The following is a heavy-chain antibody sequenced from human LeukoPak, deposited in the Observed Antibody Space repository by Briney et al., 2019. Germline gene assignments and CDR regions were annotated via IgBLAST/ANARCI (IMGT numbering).Heavy chain of an antibody. Sequence: PGGSLRLSCAASGFTFSSYAMSWVRQAPGKGLEWVSAISGSGGSTYYADSVKGRFTISRDNSKNTLYLQMNSLRAEDTAVYYCAKMEGYCSSTSCYGRDYFDYWGQGTLVTVSS. CDR2: ISGSGGST. J-gene: IGHJ4*02. D-gene: IGHD2-2*01. V-gene: IGHV3-23*01. CDR3: AKMEGYCSSTSCYGRDYFDY. CDR1: GFTFSSYA.